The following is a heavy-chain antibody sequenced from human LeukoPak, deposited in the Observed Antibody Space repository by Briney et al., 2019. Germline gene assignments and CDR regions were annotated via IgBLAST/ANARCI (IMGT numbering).Heavy chain of an antibody. V-gene: IGHV4-4*07. CDR3: ARVRGASSSSSRGLDY. D-gene: IGHD6-6*01. CDR2: IHTSGST. Sequence: SETLSLTCNVSGVSISSYHWSWLRQPAGKGLEWIGRIHTSGSTNYNPSLKSRVTISVDASKNQFSLKLSSVTAADTAVYYCARVRGASSSSSRGLDYWGQGTLVTVSS. CDR1: GVSISSYH. J-gene: IGHJ4*02.